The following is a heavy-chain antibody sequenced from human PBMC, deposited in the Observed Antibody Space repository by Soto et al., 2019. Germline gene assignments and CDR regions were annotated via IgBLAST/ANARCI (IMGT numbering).Heavy chain of an antibody. CDR3: ARRGYCSGGSCYARAFDI. CDR2: INHSGST. V-gene: IGHV4-34*01. Sequence: SETLSLTCAVYGGSFSGYYWSWIRQPPGKGLEWIGEINHSGSTNYNPSLKSRVTISVDTSKNQFSLKLSSVTAADTAVYYCARRGYCSGGSCYARAFDIWGQGTMVTVSS. J-gene: IGHJ3*02. CDR1: GGSFSGYY. D-gene: IGHD2-15*01.